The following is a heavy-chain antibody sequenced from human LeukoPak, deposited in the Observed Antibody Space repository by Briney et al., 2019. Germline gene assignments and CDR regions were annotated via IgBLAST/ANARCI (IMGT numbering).Heavy chain of an antibody. CDR2: TYYRSKWYN. D-gene: IGHD1-14*01. CDR3: AREDHTNARIDD. Sequence: SQTLSLTCAISGDSVSSNSAAWNWIRQSPSRGLERLGRTYYRSKWYNDYAGSVKSRITINSDTSKNQFSLHLKSVTPEDTAVYYCAREDHTNARIDDWGQGTLVTVSS. J-gene: IGHJ4*02. CDR1: GDSVSSNSAA. V-gene: IGHV6-1*01.